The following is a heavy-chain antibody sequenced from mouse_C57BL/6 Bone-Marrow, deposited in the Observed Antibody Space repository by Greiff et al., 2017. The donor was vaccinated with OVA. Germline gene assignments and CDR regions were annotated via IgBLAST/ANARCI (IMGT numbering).Heavy chain of an antibody. D-gene: IGHD1-1*01. Sequence: EVQLVESVAELVRPGASVKLSCTASGFNIKNTYMHWVKQRPEQGLEWIGRIDPANGNTKYAPKFQGKAPLTAETSSNTAYLQLSNLTSEDTAIYYCSSSSYYCGSIYRDGRGKGTTLTVA. CDR3: SSSSYYCGSIYRDG. CDR1: GFNIKNTY. J-gene: IGHJ2*01. V-gene: IGHV14-3*01. CDR2: IDPANGNT.